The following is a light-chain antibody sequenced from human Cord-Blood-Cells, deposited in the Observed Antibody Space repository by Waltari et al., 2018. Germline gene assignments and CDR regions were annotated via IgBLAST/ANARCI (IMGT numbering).Light chain of an antibody. CDR3: GTWDSSLSAGV. CDR1: SPHIVNNY. Sequence: QSVLTQPPSVSAAPGQTVTISCSGSSPHIVNNYVSWYQQLPGTAPKLLIYDNNKRPSGIPDRFSRSKSGTSATLGITGLQTGDEADYYCGTWDSSLSAGVFGGGTKLTVL. J-gene: IGLJ2*01. CDR2: DNN. V-gene: IGLV1-51*01.